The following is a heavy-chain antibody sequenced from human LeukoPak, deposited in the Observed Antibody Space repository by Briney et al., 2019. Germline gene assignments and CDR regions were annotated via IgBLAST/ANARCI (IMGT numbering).Heavy chain of an antibody. CDR2: ISYDGSNK. D-gene: IGHD3-10*01. J-gene: IGHJ3*02. V-gene: IGHV3-30*03. CDR1: GFTFSSYG. Sequence: GRSLRLSCAASGFTFSSYGMRWVRQAPGKGLEWVAVISYDGSNKYYADSVKGRFTISRDNSKNTLYLQMNSLRAEDTAVYYCQLYYYGSGSYYNPDAFDIWGQGTMVTVSS. CDR3: QLYYYGSGSYYNPDAFDI.